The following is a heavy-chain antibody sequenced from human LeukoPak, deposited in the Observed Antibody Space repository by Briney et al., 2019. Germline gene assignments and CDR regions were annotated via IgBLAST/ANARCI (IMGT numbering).Heavy chain of an antibody. J-gene: IGHJ4*02. V-gene: IGHV4-59*08. CDR1: VGSISFFY. CDR3: ARLGKRDGSTWLDS. CDR2: IYYSGST. D-gene: IGHD6-13*01. Sequence: SETLSLTCTVSVGSISFFYWSWIRQPPGQGLEWIGYIYYSGSTNYNPSLKSRVTISVDMSKNQFSLKLSSVTAADTAVHYCARLGKRDGSTWLDSWGQGTLVTVSS.